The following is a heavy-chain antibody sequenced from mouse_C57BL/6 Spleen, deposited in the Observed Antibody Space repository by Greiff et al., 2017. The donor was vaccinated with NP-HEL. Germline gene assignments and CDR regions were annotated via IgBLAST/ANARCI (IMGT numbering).Heavy chain of an antibody. V-gene: IGHV1-53*01. CDR1: GYTFTSYW. Sequence: QVQLKQPGTELVKPGASVKLSCKASGYTFTSYWMHWVKQRPGQGLEWIGNINPSNGGTNYNEKFKSKATLTVDKSSSTAYMQLSSLTSEDSAVYYCARLTTVVAPFDYWGQGTTLTVSS. CDR2: INPSNGGT. D-gene: IGHD1-1*01. CDR3: ARLTTVVAPFDY. J-gene: IGHJ2*01.